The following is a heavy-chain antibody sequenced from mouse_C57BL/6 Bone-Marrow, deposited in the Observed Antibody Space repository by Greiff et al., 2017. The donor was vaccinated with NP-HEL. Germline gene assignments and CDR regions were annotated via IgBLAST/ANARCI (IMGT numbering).Heavy chain of an antibody. CDR2: VFLRSGNL. V-gene: IGHV1-81*01. D-gene: IGHD1-1*01. J-gene: IGHJ2*01. CDR3: ARGLLLRYMYYFDY. CDR1: CYTFPSFG. Sequence: VQLPQSGAGLAGPGASVKLSCKASCYTFPSFGLSGVNQRTGQGLSWFGGVFLRSGNLYYTEKFKGKATLTADKSSSTAYMELRSLTSEDSAVYFCARGLLLRYMYYFDYWGQGTTLTVSS.